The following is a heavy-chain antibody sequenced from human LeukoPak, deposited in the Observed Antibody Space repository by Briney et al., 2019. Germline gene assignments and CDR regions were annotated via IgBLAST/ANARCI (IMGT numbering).Heavy chain of an antibody. D-gene: IGHD5-12*01. Sequence: GGFLRLSCAASGFTFSSYGMHWVRQAPGKGLEWVAFIRYDGGNKYYADSVKGRFTISRDNSKNTLYLQMNSLRAEDTAVYYCAKLGVGGYSGYDGDYWGQGTLVTVSS. V-gene: IGHV3-30*02. J-gene: IGHJ4*02. CDR2: IRYDGGNK. CDR3: AKLGVGGYSGYDGDY. CDR1: GFTFSSYG.